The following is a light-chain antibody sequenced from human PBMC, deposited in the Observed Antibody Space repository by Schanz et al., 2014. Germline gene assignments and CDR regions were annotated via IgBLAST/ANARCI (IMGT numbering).Light chain of an antibody. CDR3: QQYNNWLRT. J-gene: IGKJ1*01. Sequence: EIALTQSPGTLPLSPGERATLSCRASQSGSDSFLAWYQQKPGQGPRLLIYGTSTRATGIPDRFSGSGSGTDFTLAISRLEPEDFAVYYCQQYNNWLRTFGQGTKVEIK. V-gene: IGKV3-20*01. CDR1: QSGSDSF. CDR2: GTS.